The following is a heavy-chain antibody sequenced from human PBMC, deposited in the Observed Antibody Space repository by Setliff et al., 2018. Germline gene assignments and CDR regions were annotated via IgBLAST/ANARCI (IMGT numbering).Heavy chain of an antibody. V-gene: IGHV1-69*10. Sequence: SVKVSCKASGVSFANYGFSWVRQAPGQGLEWMGGIIPSLSITNYGEMLQGRLTLTADESTGTVYMDLTSLTSEDTAVYYCASPAGDVPFDNWGQGTQVTVAS. J-gene: IGHJ4*02. CDR1: GVSFANYG. D-gene: IGHD3-10*02. CDR3: ASPAGDVPFDN. CDR2: IIPSLSIT.